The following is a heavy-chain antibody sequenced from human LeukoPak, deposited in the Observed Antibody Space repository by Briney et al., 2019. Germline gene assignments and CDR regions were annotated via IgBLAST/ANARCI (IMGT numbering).Heavy chain of an antibody. CDR3: AREGPIDYYDSSGYLYYFDY. D-gene: IGHD3-22*01. J-gene: IGHJ4*02. V-gene: IGHV1-46*01. Sequence: VSVKVSCKASGYTFTSYYMHWVRQAPGQGLEWMGIINPSGGSTSYAQKFQGRVTMTRDTSTSTVYMELSSLRSEDTAVYYCAREGPIDYYDSSGYLYYFDYWGQGTLVTVSS. CDR2: INPSGGST. CDR1: GYTFTSYY.